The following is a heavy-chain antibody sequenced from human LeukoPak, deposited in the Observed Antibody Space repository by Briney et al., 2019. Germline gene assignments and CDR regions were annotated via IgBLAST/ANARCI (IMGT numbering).Heavy chain of an antibody. J-gene: IGHJ4*02. CDR2: INHSGST. CDR1: GGSFSGYY. V-gene: IGHV4-34*01. CDR3: ARVTRYYDFWSGYPYYFDY. Sequence: SETLSLTCAVYGGSFSGYYWSWIRQPPGKGLEWIGEINHSGSTNYNPSLKSRVTISVDTSKNQFSLELSSVTAADTAVYYCARVTRYYDFWSGYPYYFDYWGQGTLVTVSS. D-gene: IGHD3-3*01.